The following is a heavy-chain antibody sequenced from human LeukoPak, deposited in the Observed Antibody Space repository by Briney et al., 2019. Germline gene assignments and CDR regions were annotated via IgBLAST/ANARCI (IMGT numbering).Heavy chain of an antibody. Sequence: KTGGSLRLSCAASGFTFRDYNMNWIRQAPGKGLEWVSYISSSGSIIYYGDSVKGRFTISRDNAKNAVYLKMNSLRAEDTAVYYCARSLRMITFGNRNYLDYWGQGTLVTVSS. D-gene: IGHD3-16*01. CDR1: GFTFRDYN. CDR2: ISSSGSII. V-gene: IGHV3-11*04. CDR3: ARSLRMITFGNRNYLDY. J-gene: IGHJ4*02.